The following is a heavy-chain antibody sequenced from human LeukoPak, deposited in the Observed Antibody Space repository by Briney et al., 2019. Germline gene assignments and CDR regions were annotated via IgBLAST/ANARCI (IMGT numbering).Heavy chain of an antibody. CDR2: ISGSGGST. J-gene: IGHJ4*02. CDR3: ARGPVGIAVVITTYQKD. CDR1: GFTFSSYA. Sequence: GGSLRLSCAASGFTFSSYAMSWVRQAPGKGLEWVSAISGSGGSTYYADSVKGRFTISRDNSKNTLYLQMNSLRAEDTAVYYCARGPVGIAVVITTYQKDWGQGTLVTVSS. V-gene: IGHV3-23*01. D-gene: IGHD3-22*01.